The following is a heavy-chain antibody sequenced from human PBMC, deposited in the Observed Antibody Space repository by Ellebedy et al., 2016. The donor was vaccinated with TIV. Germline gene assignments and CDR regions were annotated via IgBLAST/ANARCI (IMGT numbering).Heavy chain of an antibody. D-gene: IGHD5-24*01. CDR3: ARGEVATICDY. CDR1: GFTFSTYS. V-gene: IGHV3-30-3*01. CDR2: ISNAGSTK. J-gene: IGHJ4*02. Sequence: GESLKISCAASGFTFSTYSMHWVRQAPGKGLEWVAVISNAGSTKYYADSVKGRITISSDNSKHTLYLQMNTRRAEDKALYYFARGEVATICDYWGQGTLVTVSS.